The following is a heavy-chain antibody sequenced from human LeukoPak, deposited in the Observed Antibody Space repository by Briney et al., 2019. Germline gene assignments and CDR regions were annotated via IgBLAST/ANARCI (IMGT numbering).Heavy chain of an antibody. CDR2: INPNSGGT. V-gene: IGHV1-2*02. J-gene: IGHJ4*02. CDR1: GYTFTGYY. Sequence: ASVKVSCKASGYTFTGYYMHWVRQAPGQGLEWMGWINPNSGGTNYAQKFQGRVTMTRDTSISTAYMELSRLRSDDTAVYYCARDLRRYDLWSERGNFDYWGQGTLVTVSS. D-gene: IGHD3-3*01. CDR3: ARDLRRYDLWSERGNFDY.